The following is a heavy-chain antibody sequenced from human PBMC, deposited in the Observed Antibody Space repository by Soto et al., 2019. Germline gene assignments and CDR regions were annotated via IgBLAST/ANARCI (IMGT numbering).Heavy chain of an antibody. D-gene: IGHD4-17*01. CDR3: ATVDYGDYVLPYYYYMDV. CDR2: IIPILGIA. Sequence: QVRLVQSGAEVKKPGSSVKVSCKASGGTFSSYTISWVRQAPGQGLEWMGRIIPILGIANYAQKFQGRVTITADKSTSTAYMELSSLRSEDTAVYYCATVDYGDYVLPYYYYMDVWGKGTTVTVSS. J-gene: IGHJ6*03. V-gene: IGHV1-69*02. CDR1: GGTFSSYT.